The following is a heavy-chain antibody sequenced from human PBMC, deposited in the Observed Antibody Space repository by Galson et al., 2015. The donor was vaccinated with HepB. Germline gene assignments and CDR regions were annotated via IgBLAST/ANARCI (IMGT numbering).Heavy chain of an antibody. CDR2: ISGSGGST. J-gene: IGHJ4*02. V-gene: IGHV3-23*01. D-gene: IGHD3-22*01. Sequence: SLRLSCAASGFTFSSYAMSWVRQAPGKGLEWVSAISGSGGSTYYADSVKGRFTISRDNSKNTLYLQMNSLRAEDTAVYYCAKDVYYYDSSGYGYFDYWGQGTLVTVSS. CDR1: GFTFSSYA. CDR3: AKDVYYYDSSGYGYFDY.